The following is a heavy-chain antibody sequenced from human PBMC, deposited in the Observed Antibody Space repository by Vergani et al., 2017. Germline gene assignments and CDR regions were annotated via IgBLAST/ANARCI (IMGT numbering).Heavy chain of an antibody. D-gene: IGHD4-17*01. J-gene: IGHJ5*02. Sequence: QVQLVESGGGVVQPGGSLRLSCAASGFPFSSYGMHWVRQAPGKGLEWVAFIRYDGSNKYYADSVKGRFTISRDNSKNTLYLQMNSLRAEDTAVYYCACYGDYPPWGQGTLVTVSS. CDR3: ACYGDYPP. CDR2: IRYDGSNK. CDR1: GFPFSSYG. V-gene: IGHV3-30*02.